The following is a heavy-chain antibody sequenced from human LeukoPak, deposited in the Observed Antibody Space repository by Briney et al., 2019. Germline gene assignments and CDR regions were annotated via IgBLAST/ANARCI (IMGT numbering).Heavy chain of an antibody. Sequence: SSETLSLTCTVSGYSIGIGYYWGWIRQTPGKGLEWIGSIYHSGATYYNPSLKSRVTMSVDTSKNQFSLKLSSVTAADTAVYYCAREYYDYVWGSYLSENYYYYYMDVWGKGTTVTISS. D-gene: IGHD3-16*02. CDR3: AREYYDYVWGSYLSENYYYYYMDV. CDR1: GYSIGIGYY. J-gene: IGHJ6*03. CDR2: IYHSGAT. V-gene: IGHV4-38-2*02.